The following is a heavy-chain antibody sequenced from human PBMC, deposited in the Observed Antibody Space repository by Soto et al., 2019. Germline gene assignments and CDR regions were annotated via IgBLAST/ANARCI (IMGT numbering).Heavy chain of an antibody. Sequence: QLQLQESGPGLVKPSETLSLTCTVSGGSISSSSYYWGWIRQPPGKGLEWIGSIYYSGSTYYNPSLKSKVTIAVDTSKNQFSLKLRSVTAADTAVYYCARQGGYCTNGVCFLDNWFDPWGQGTLVTVSS. CDR3: ARQGGYCTNGVCFLDNWFDP. CDR1: GGSISSSSYY. J-gene: IGHJ5*02. V-gene: IGHV4-39*01. D-gene: IGHD2-8*01. CDR2: IYYSGST.